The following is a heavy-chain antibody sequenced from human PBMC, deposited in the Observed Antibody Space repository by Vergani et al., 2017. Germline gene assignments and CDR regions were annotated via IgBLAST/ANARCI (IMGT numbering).Heavy chain of an antibody. Sequence: EVQLVESGGGLVQPGGSLRLSCAASGFTFSSYEMNWVRQGPGQGLEWVSYISSSCSTIYYADSVKGRFTISRDNAKNSLYLQMNVLRAEDTAVYYCARCGYSLSXYDYWGQGTLVTVSS. CDR1: GFTFSSYE. V-gene: IGHV3-48*03. D-gene: IGHD5-18*01. CDR3: ARCGYSLSXYDY. CDR2: ISSSCSTI. J-gene: IGHJ4*02.